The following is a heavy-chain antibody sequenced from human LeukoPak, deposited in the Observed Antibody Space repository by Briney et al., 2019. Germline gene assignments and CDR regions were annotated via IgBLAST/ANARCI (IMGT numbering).Heavy chain of an antibody. CDR3: ARDSMTDSSTFDY. Sequence: PSETLSLTCAVSGGSFGSNIWWSWVRQPPGRGLEWIGDIDYSENTNYNPSLKSRVTISVDTSKNQFSLKLSSVTAADTAVYYCARDSMTDSSTFDYWGQGTLVTVSS. V-gene: IGHV4-4*02. CDR1: GGSFGSNIW. CDR2: IDYSENT. J-gene: IGHJ4*02. D-gene: IGHD2/OR15-2a*01.